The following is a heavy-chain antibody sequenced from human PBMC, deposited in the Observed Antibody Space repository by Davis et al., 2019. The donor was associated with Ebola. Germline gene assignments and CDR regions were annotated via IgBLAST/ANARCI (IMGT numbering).Heavy chain of an antibody. D-gene: IGHD2-15*01. CDR2: IIPIFGTT. V-gene: IGHV1-69*13. CDR3: AREVSYCSGGSCDWFDP. CDR1: GGTFSSYA. J-gene: IGHJ5*02. Sequence: AASVKVSCKASGGTFSSYAISWVRQAPGQGLEWMGGIIPIFGTTNYAQKFQGRVTITADESTSTAYMELSSLRSEDTAVYYCAREVSYCSGGSCDWFDPWGQGTLVTVSS.